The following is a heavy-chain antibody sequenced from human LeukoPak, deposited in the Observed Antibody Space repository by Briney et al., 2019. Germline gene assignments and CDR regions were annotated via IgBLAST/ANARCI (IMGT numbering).Heavy chain of an antibody. CDR2: IDPSGSA. CDR3: ARDHWLFSSKTWYYYGMDV. V-gene: IGHV4-59*01. Sequence: SETLSLTCVVSGGSISPYYWSWIRQSPGKGLEWIGYIDPSGSASYNPSLKSRVTIFVDTSKNLFSLILASVSASDTAIYYCARDHWLFSSKTWYYYGMDVWGQGTTVTVSS. D-gene: IGHD3-9*01. CDR1: GGSISPYY. J-gene: IGHJ6*02.